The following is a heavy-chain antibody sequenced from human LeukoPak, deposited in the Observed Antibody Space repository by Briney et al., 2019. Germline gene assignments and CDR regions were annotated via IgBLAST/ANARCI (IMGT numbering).Heavy chain of an antibody. J-gene: IGHJ4*02. Sequence: PSETLSLTCRVSGGSISSYYWSWIRQPPGKGLEWIGYIYYSGSTKYNPSLKSRVTISVDTSKNQFSLKLSSVTAADTAVYYCARHPTGSYPTLLDYWGQGTLVTVSS. D-gene: IGHD1-26*01. CDR3: ARHPTGSYPTLLDY. V-gene: IGHV4-59*08. CDR1: GGSISSYY. CDR2: IYYSGST.